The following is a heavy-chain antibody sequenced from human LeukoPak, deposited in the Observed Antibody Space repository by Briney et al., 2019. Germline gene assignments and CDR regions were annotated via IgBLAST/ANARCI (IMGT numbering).Heavy chain of an antibody. CDR2: IKSDGSDT. Sequence: GGSLRLSCVASGFTFSRYWMHWVRQAPGEGLVWVSRIKSDGSDTTYADSVKGRFTISRDNTKNTLYLQMNSLRAEDTAVYYCARDVTLGNFDYWGQGILVIVSS. CDR3: ARDVTLGNFDY. J-gene: IGHJ4*02. CDR1: GFTFSRYW. D-gene: IGHD3-16*01. V-gene: IGHV3-74*01.